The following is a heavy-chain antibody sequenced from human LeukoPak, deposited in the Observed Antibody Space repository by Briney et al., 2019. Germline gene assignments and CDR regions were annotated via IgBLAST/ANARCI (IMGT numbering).Heavy chain of an antibody. J-gene: IGHJ3*02. D-gene: IGHD6-13*01. V-gene: IGHV3-21*01. CDR3: ARDRGMLAAAFDI. CDR1: GFTFRSYS. Sequence: PGGSLRLSCAASGFTFRSYSMNWVRQAPGKGLEWVSSISSSSSYIYYADSVKGRFTISRDNAKNSLYLQMNSLRAEDTAVYYCARDRGMLAAAFDIWGQGTMVTVSS. CDR2: ISSSSSYI.